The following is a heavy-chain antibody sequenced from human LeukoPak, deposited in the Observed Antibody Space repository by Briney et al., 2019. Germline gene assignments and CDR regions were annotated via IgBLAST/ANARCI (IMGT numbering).Heavy chain of an antibody. CDR3: ARGGVGGSYYGVFDY. V-gene: IGHV1-8*03. Sequence: ASVKVSCKASGYTFTGYYMHWVRQAPGQGLEWMGWMNPNSGNTGYAQKFQGRVTITRNTSISTAYMELSSLRSEDTAVYYCARGGVGGSYYGVFDYWGQGTLVTVSS. D-gene: IGHD1-26*01. CDR1: GYTFTGYY. J-gene: IGHJ4*02. CDR2: MNPNSGNT.